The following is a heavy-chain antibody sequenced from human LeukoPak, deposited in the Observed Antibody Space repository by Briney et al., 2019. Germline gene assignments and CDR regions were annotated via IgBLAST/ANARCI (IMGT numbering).Heavy chain of an antibody. CDR2: ISYDGSNK. Sequence: GGSLRLSCAASGFTFSSYGMHWVRQAPGKGLEWVAVISYDGSNKYYADSVKGRFTISRDNSKNTLYLQMNSLRAEDTAVYYCAEAAKYYYDSSYLDYWGQGTLVTVSS. J-gene: IGHJ4*02. V-gene: IGHV3-30*18. CDR3: AEAAKYYYDSSYLDY. D-gene: IGHD3-22*01. CDR1: GFTFSSYG.